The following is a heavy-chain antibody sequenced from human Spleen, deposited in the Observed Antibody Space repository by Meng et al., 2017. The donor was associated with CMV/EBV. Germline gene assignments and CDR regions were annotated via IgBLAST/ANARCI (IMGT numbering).Heavy chain of an antibody. J-gene: IGHJ3*02. CDR2: ISSSSSYI. Sequence: SLRLSCAASKFTFNTYTMHWVRQAPGKGLEWVSSISSSSSYINYAKSVKGRFTISRDNVKNSLYLQMNSLRAEDTAVYYCARERLYQPLWGDALDIWGQGTVVTVSS. CDR1: KFTFNTYT. V-gene: IGHV3-21*01. CDR3: ARERLYQPLWGDALDI. D-gene: IGHD1-26*01.